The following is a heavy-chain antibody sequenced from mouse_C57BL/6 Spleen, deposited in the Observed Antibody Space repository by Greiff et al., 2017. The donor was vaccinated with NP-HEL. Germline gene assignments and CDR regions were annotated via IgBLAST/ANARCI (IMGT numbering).Heavy chain of an antibody. Sequence: EVKLMESGGDLVKPGGSLKLSCAASGFTFSSYGMSWVRQTPDKRLEWVATISSGGSYTYYPDSVKGRFTISRDNAKNTLYLQMSSLKSEDTAMYYCARQSNCVDYAMDYWGQGTSVTVSS. D-gene: IGHD2-5*01. CDR2: ISSGGSYT. CDR1: GFTFSSYG. J-gene: IGHJ4*01. CDR3: ARQSNCVDYAMDY. V-gene: IGHV5-6*01.